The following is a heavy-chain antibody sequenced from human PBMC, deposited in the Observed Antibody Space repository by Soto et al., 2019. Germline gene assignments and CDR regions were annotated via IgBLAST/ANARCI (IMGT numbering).Heavy chain of an antibody. CDR3: ARGPQGIAFHHYYYYGMDV. CDR1: GFTFSDYD. Sequence: GGSLRLSCAASGFTFSDYDTSWIRQAPGKGLEWVSYTSSSGSTTYYTDSVKGRFTMSMDNAKNSMYLHMDSLRVEDTAVYHCARGPQGIAFHHYYYYGMDVLGQETTVTVSS. D-gene: IGHD3-3*02. J-gene: IGHJ6*02. CDR2: TSSSGSTT. V-gene: IGHV3-11*01.